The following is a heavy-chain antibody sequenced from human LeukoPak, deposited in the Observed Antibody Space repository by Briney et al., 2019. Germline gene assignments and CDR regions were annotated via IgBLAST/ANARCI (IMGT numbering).Heavy chain of an antibody. V-gene: IGHV3-73*01. CDR1: GFTFSGSA. Sequence: GGSLRLSCAASGFTFSGSAMHWVRQASGKGLEWVGRIRSKANSYATAYAASVKGRFTISRDDSKNTAYLQMNSLKTEDTAVYYCMRGETYYYDSSGYYSLRDAFDIWGQGTMVTVSS. J-gene: IGHJ3*02. D-gene: IGHD3-22*01. CDR3: MRGETYYYDSSGYYSLRDAFDI. CDR2: IRSKANSYAT.